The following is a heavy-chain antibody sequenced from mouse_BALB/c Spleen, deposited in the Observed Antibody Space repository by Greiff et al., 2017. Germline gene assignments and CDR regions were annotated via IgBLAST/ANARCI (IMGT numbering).Heavy chain of an antibody. Sequence: EVNLVESGGGLVQPGGSLKLSCAASGFTFSSYGMSWVRQTPDKRLELVATINSNGGSTYYPDSVKGRFTISRDNAKNTLYLQMSSLKSEDTAMYYCARELGRYFDVWGAGTTVTVSS. D-gene: IGHD4-1*01. CDR2: INSNGGST. CDR3: ARELGRYFDV. J-gene: IGHJ1*01. V-gene: IGHV5-6-3*01. CDR1: GFTFSSYG.